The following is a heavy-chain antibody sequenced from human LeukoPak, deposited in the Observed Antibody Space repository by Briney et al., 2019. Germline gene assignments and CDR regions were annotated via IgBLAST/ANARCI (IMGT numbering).Heavy chain of an antibody. V-gene: IGHV3-7*01. CDR2: IKQDGSVK. Sequence: GGSLRLSCAASGFTFSGYWMMWVRQAPGKGLEWVANIKQDGSVKQYVDSVKGRFTISRDNAKDSLFLQMNSLRAEDTAVYYCARDPGRSGWDYWGQGALVTVSS. CDR1: GFTFSGYW. D-gene: IGHD6-19*01. CDR3: ARDPGRSGWDY. J-gene: IGHJ4*02.